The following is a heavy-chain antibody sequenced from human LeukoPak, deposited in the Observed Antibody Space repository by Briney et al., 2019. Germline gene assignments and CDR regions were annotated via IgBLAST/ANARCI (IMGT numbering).Heavy chain of an antibody. CDR2: IYYSGST. CDR1: GRPISSYY. CDR3: ARDLGPDAFDI. Sequence: SETLSHTCTVSGRPISSYYWSWIRQPPGKGLEWIGYIYYSGSTNYNPSLKSRVTISVATSKNQFSLKLSSVTAADTAVYYCARDLGPDAFDIWGQGTMVTVSS. J-gene: IGHJ3*02. V-gene: IGHV4-59*01.